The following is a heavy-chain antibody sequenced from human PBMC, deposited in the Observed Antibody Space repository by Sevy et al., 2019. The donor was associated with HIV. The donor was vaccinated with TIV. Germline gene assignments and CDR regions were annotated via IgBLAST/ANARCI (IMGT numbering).Heavy chain of an antibody. Sequence: SQTLSLTCAISGDSVSSSSDAWNWFRQSPSRGLEWLGRTYYRSKWYSDYEVSVKGRVTINPDTSKNQFSLHLESVTPEDTAGYFCARGDELNSYYYGMDVWGQGTTVTVSS. D-gene: IGHD1-7*01. CDR2: TYYRSKWYS. V-gene: IGHV6-1*01. J-gene: IGHJ6*02. CDR3: ARGDELNSYYYGMDV. CDR1: GDSVSSSSDA.